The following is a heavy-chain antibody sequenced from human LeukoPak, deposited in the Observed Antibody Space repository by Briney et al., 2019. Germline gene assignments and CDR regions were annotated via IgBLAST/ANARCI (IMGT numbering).Heavy chain of an antibody. CDR3: ARGISRIYDYVWGGPLDY. CDR2: INHSGST. D-gene: IGHD3-16*01. J-gene: IGHJ4*02. V-gene: IGHV4-34*01. CDR1: GGSFSGYY. Sequence: SETLSLTCAVYGGSFSGYYWSWIRQPPGKGLEWIGEINHSGSTNYNPSLKSRVTISVDTSKNQFSLELSSVTAADTAVYYCARGISRIYDYVWGGPLDYWGQGTLVTVSS.